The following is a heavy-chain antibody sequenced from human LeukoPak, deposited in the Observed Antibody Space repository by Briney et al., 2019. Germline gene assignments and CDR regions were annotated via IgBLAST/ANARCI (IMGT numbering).Heavy chain of an antibody. CDR3: ATDWTSKEGRMFDS. J-gene: IGHJ4*02. D-gene: IGHD3/OR15-3a*01. CDR2: IAHDESYN. V-gene: IGHV3-30*03. CDR1: GFSVSDNY. Sequence: GGSLRLSCAASGFSVSDNYMSWVRQPPGKGLEWVAVIAHDESYNNYADSVRDRFTISRDNARNTMFLQMNSLRVEVTAVYYCATDWTSKEGRMFDSWGQGSLVTVSS.